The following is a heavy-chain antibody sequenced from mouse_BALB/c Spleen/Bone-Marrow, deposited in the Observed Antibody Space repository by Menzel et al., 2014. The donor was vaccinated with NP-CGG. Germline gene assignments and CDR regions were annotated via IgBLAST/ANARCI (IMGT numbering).Heavy chain of an antibody. V-gene: IGHV1-67*01. CDR3: AREYGSSHFDH. Sequence: QVQLKESGPELVRPGVSVKISCKGSGYTFTDYAMHWVKQSHAKSLEWIGVINTYSGDANYNKKFKGKATMTVDKSSSTTYMELARLKSEDSAIYYGAREYGSSHFDHWGQGSTLTVSS. CDR2: INTYSGDA. D-gene: IGHD1-1*01. J-gene: IGHJ2*01. CDR1: GYTFTDYA.